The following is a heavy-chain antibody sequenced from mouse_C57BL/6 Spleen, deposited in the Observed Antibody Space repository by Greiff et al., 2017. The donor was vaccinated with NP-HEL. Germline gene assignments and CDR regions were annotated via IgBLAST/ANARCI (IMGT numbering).Heavy chain of an antibody. Sequence: VLLVASGCCFLQPVGSLQLSCAASGFTFSVSVIHWVRHAPETWLYLVAYISCGSSTIYYADTVKGRFTISIDNAKNTLFLQMTSLRSEDTAMYYCARPTVVGTGYFDYWGQGTTLTVSS. J-gene: IGHJ2*01. V-gene: IGHV5-17*01. CDR2: ISCGSSTI. D-gene: IGHD1-1*01. CDR3: ARPTVVGTGYFDY. CDR1: GFTFSVSV.